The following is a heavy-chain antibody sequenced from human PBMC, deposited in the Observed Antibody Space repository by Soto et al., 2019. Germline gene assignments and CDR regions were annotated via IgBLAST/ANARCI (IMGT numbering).Heavy chain of an antibody. CDR2: INPNSGGT. CDR3: ARRVGATTPIDY. J-gene: IGHJ4*02. V-gene: IGHV1-2*02. D-gene: IGHD1-26*01. Sequence: GPSVKVSSKASGYTFTGYYMHSVRQAPGQGLEWMGWINPNSGGTNYAQKFQGRVTMTRDTSISTAYMELSRLRSDDTAVYYCARRVGATTPIDYWGQGTLVTVSS. CDR1: GYTFTGYY.